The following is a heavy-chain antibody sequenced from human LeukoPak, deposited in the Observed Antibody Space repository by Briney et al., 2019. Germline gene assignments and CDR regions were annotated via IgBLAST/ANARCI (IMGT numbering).Heavy chain of an antibody. D-gene: IGHD5-18*01. CDR3: ARASARYSYGALEY. CDR1: VGTFSSYT. V-gene: IGHV1-69*02. CDR2: IIPILGIA. Sequence: AASVKVSCKASVGTFSSYTISWVRQAPGQGLEWMGRIIPILGIANYAQKFQGRVTITVDKSTSTAYMELSSLRSEDTAVYYCARASARYSYGALEYWGQGTLVTVSS. J-gene: IGHJ4*02.